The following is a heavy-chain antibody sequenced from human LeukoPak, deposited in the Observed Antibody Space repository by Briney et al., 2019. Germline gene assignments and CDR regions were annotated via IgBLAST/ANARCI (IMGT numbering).Heavy chain of an antibody. D-gene: IGHD3-10*01. V-gene: IGHV4-39*07. CDR1: GGSISSSSYY. J-gene: IGHJ4*02. Sequence: PSETLSLTCTVSGGSISSSSYYWGWIRQPPGKGLEWIGSIYYSGSTYYNPSLKSRVTISVDTSKNQFSLKLSSVTAADTAVYYCARDRIGELLYWGQGTLVTVSS. CDR2: IYYSGST. CDR3: ARDRIGELLY.